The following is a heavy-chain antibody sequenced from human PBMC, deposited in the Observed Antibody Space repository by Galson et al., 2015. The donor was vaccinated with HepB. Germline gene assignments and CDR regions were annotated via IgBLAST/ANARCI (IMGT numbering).Heavy chain of an antibody. Sequence: SLRLSCAASGFTFSSYGMHWVRQAPGKGLEWVAVISYDGSNKYYADSVKGRFTISGDNSKNTLYLQMNSLRAEDTAVYYCAKEVGATVFDYWGQGTLVTVSS. CDR1: GFTFSSYG. CDR2: ISYDGSNK. CDR3: AKEVGATVFDY. V-gene: IGHV3-30*18. J-gene: IGHJ4*02. D-gene: IGHD1-26*01.